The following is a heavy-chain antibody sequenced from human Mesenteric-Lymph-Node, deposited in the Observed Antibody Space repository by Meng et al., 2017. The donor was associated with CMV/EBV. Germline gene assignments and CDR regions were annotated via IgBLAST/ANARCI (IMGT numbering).Heavy chain of an antibody. V-gene: IGHV1-8*03. CDR2: MNPNTDNT. CDR3: ARGARLDTAMVLGDY. J-gene: IGHJ4*02. D-gene: IGHD5-18*01. Sequence: ASVKVSCKTSGYPFIDYEIIWVRQATGQGLEWMGWMNPNTDNTLYGQKFQGRVTFTRDTSISTAYMELSSLRSEDTAVYYCARGARLDTAMVLGDYWGQGTLVTVSS. CDR1: GYPFIDYE.